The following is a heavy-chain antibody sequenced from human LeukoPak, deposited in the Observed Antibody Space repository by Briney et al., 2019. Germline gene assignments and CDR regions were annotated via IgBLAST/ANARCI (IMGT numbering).Heavy chain of an antibody. D-gene: IGHD1-14*01. V-gene: IGHV3-23*01. CDR1: GFTFSSHA. J-gene: IGHJ4*02. CDR3: ASGNRGLYYFDY. CDR2: IDEGDGTT. Sequence: GGSLRLSCAASGFTFSSHAMNWVRQAPGKGLEWVSSIDEGDGTTHYADSVKGRFTISRDDSKNTLYLQLNSLRVEDTAVYYCASGNRGLYYFDYWGQGTLVTVSS.